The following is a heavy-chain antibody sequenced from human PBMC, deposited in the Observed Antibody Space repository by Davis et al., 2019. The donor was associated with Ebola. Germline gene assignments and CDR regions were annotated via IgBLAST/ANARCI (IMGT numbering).Heavy chain of an antibody. CDR3: ARVRPPIDY. CDR1: GFIFSNYG. V-gene: IGHV3-30*02. CDR2: MWYDGSRQ. Sequence: GESLKISCAASGFIFSNYGMHWVRQAPGKGLEWVALMWYDGSRQYYADSVKGRFTISRDNSKNTLYLQMNSLRAEDTAVYYCARVRPPIDYWGQGTLVTVSS. J-gene: IGHJ4*02.